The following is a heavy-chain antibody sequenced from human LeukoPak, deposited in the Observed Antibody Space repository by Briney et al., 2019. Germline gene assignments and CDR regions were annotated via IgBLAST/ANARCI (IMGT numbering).Heavy chain of an antibody. CDR2: IFHTGST. V-gene: IGHV4-4*02. CDR3: ARDHSSSSEDY. Sequence: PSGTLSLTCAVSGGSISSSNWWSWVRQPPGKGLEWIGSIFHTGSTYHNPSLKSRVTISVDTSKNQFSLKLNSVTAADTAVYYCARDHSSSSEDYWGQGTLVTVSS. J-gene: IGHJ4*02. CDR1: GGSISSSNW. D-gene: IGHD6-13*01.